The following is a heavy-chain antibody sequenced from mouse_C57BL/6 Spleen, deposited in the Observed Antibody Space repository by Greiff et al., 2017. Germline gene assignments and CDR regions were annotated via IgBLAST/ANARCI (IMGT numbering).Heavy chain of an antibody. CDR2: IDPETGGT. V-gene: IGHV1-15*01. Sequence: QVQLQQSGAELVRPGASVTLSCKASGYTFTDYEMHWVKQTPVHGLEWIGGIDPETGGTAYNQKFKGKAILTADKSSSTAYMEHRSLTSEDSADYYGTRLELTGTRYYGGWGTATTVT. J-gene: IGHJ1*03. CDR3: TRLELTGTRYYGG. CDR1: GYTFTDYE. D-gene: IGHD4-1*01.